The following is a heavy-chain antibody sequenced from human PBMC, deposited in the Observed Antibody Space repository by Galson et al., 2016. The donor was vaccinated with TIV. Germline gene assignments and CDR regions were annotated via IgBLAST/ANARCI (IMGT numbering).Heavy chain of an antibody. V-gene: IGHV5-10-1*01. Sequence: QSGAEVKKPGESLRISCKGSGHRFTSKWISWVRQMPGKGLEWMGKIDLSDSYTNYSPSFQGHVTLSVDKSISTASLNWGSLRASATAIYYWATSWYIESLLEIYGMDFWGQGPTFTVSS. CDR2: IDLSDSYT. CDR1: GHRFTSKW. J-gene: IGHJ6*02. D-gene: IGHD3-3*01. CDR3: ATSWYIESLLEIYGMDF.